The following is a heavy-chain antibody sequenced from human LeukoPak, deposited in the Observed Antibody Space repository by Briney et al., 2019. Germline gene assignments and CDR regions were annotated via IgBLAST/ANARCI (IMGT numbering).Heavy chain of an antibody. CDR3: ARSPPYSSGWRGGNWYFDL. D-gene: IGHD6-19*01. Sequence: SETLSPTCTVSGGSISSYYWSWIRQPPGKGLEWIGYIYYSGSTNYNPSLKSRVTISVDTSKNQFSLKLSSVTAADTAVYYCARSPPYSSGWRGGNWYFDLWGRGTLVTVSS. CDR2: IYYSGST. J-gene: IGHJ2*01. V-gene: IGHV4-59*01. CDR1: GGSISSYY.